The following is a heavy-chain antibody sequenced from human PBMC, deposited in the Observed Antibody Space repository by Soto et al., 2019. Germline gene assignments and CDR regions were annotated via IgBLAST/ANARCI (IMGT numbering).Heavy chain of an antibody. CDR3: ARNPIAVAGRDY. CDR1: GGTFSSYT. V-gene: IGHV1-69*02. Sequence: QVRLVQSGAEVKKPGSSVKVSCKASGGTFSSYTISWVRQAPGQGLEWMGRIIPILGIANYAQKFQDRVTITANKASSTAYEELSSLRADDTAVYYCARNPIAVAGRDYWGQGTLVIFSS. D-gene: IGHD6-19*01. J-gene: IGHJ4*02. CDR2: IIPILGIA.